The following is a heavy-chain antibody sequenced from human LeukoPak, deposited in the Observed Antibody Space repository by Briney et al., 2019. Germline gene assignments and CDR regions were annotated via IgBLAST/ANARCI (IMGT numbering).Heavy chain of an antibody. Sequence: GGSLRLSCAASGFTFSSYSMNWVRQAPGKGLEWVSSISSSSSYVYYADSVKGRFTISRDNAKNSLYLQMNSLRAEDTAVYYCARVAGYGSGGNWFDPWGQGTLVTVSS. V-gene: IGHV3-21*01. J-gene: IGHJ5*02. CDR3: ARVAGYGSGGNWFDP. CDR1: GFTFSSYS. D-gene: IGHD3-10*01. CDR2: ISSSSSYV.